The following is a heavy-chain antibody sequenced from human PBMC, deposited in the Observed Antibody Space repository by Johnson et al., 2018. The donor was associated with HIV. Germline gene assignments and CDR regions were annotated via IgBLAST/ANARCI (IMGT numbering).Heavy chain of an antibody. V-gene: IGHV3-30*04. CDR2: ISYDGSDK. CDR1: GFTFSSYG. J-gene: IGHJ3*02. D-gene: IGHD6-25*01. CDR3: AKALSIAATPYAFDM. Sequence: QVQLVESGGGLVQPGGSLRLSCAASGFTFSSYGMHWVRQAPAKGLEWVAVISYDGSDKDYADSVKGRFTISRDSSKNSLYLQMNSLRAEDTALYYCAKALSIAATPYAFDMWGRGTMVTVSS.